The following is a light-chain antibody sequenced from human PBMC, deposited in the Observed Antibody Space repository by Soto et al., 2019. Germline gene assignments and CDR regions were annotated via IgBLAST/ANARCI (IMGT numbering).Light chain of an antibody. CDR1: QGISSY. CDR3: QQYYSYPFT. V-gene: IGKV1-8*01. J-gene: IGKJ3*01. CDR2: AAS. Sequence: AIRMTQSPSSFSASTGDRVTITCRASQGISSYLAWYQQKPGKAPKLLIYAASTLLSGVPSRFRRSGSGTDFTLTISCLQSEDFATYYCQQYYSYPFTFGPGTKVDIK.